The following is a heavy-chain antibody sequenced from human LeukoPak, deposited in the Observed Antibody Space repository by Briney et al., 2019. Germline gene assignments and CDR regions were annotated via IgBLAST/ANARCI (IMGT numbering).Heavy chain of an antibody. Sequence: SETLSLTCTVSGGSISSYYWSWIRQPPGKGLEWIGYIFYSGITNYNPSLKSRVTISVDTSKNQFSLKSTSVTAADTAVYYCARRDWGTRFDPWGQGTLVTVSS. CDR3: ARRDWGTRFDP. J-gene: IGHJ5*02. CDR1: GGSISSYY. V-gene: IGHV4-59*08. CDR2: IFYSGIT. D-gene: IGHD3-16*01.